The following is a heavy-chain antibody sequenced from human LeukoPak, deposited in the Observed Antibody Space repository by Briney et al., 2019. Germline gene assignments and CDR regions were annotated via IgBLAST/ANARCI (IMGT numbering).Heavy chain of an antibody. Sequence: GRSLRLSCAASGFTVGSNYMSWVRQAPGKGLERVSVVHSGGSTYYADSVKGRFSISRDNSKNTLYLQMNSLRAEDTAVYYCARGGMDDFRYYFDYWGQGTLVTVSS. D-gene: IGHD3-3*01. V-gene: IGHV3-53*01. CDR3: ARGGMDDFRYYFDY. J-gene: IGHJ4*02. CDR1: GFTVGSNY. CDR2: VHSGGST.